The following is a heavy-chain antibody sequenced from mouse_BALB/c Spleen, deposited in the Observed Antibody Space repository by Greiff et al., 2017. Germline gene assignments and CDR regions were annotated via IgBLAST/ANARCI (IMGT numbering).Heavy chain of an antibody. Sequence: EVKVVESGGDLVKPGGSLKLSCAASGFAFSSYDMSWVRQTPEKRLEWVAYISSGGGSTYYPDTVKGRFTISRDNAKNTLYLQMSSLKSEDTAMYYCARLIYDYGYFDVWGAGTTVTVSS. CDR3: ARLIYDYGYFDV. CDR1: GFAFSSYD. J-gene: IGHJ1*01. V-gene: IGHV5-12-1*01. D-gene: IGHD2-3*01. CDR2: ISSGGGST.